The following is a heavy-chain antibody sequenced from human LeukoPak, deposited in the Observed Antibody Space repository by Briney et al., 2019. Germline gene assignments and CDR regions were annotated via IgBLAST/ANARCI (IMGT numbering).Heavy chain of an antibody. CDR1: GFTFSSYS. CDR3: AKDRRAGSYDY. Sequence: GGSLRLSCAASGFTFSSYSMNWVRQAPGKGLEWVSSISSSSSYIYYADSVKGRFTISRDNSKNTLYLQMNSLRAEDTAVYYCAKDRRAGSYDYWGQGTLVTVSS. V-gene: IGHV3-21*04. D-gene: IGHD3-10*01. CDR2: ISSSSSYI. J-gene: IGHJ4*02.